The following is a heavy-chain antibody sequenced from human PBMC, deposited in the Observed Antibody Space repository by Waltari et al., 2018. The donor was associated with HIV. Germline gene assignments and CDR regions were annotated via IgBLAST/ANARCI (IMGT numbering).Heavy chain of an antibody. D-gene: IGHD3-22*01. CDR2: IYYSGRT. V-gene: IGHV4-39*01. J-gene: IGHJ4*02. CDR1: GGSISSSSYY. Sequence: QLQLQASGPGLVKPSETLSLTCTVSGGSISSSSYYLGWIRQPPGKGLEWIGSIYYSGRTYYNPPLECRVTISVDTSKNQFSLKLSSVTAADRAVYYCARLGIPYDSREYYFDYWGQGTLVTVSS. CDR3: ARLGIPYDSREYYFDY.